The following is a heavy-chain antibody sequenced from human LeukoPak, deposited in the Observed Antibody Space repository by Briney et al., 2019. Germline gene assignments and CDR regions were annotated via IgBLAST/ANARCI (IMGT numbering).Heavy chain of an antibody. J-gene: IGHJ4*02. CDR1: GFTFRSYG. V-gene: IGHV3-33*01. CDR3: ARDRGGDASNSERFDF. D-gene: IGHD5-24*01. Sequence: GGSLRLSCAASGFTFRSYGMHWVRQAPGKGLEWVAVVWFDGVSKNYADSVKGRFTISRDNSKNTLSLEMNSLRAEDTALYFCARDRGGDASNSERFDFWGQGTRVTVSS. CDR2: VWFDGVSK.